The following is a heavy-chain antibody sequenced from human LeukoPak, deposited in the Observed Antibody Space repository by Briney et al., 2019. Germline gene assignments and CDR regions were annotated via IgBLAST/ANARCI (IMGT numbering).Heavy chain of an antibody. V-gene: IGHV4-4*02. CDR3: ARHVNDFWSGSENWFDP. J-gene: IGHJ5*02. CDR1: GASVSTSNS. Sequence: SETLSLTCAVSGASVSTSNSWSWVRQPPGKGLEWIAETHHSGSANYKPSLKSRVTISVDKSKNQISLKLSSVTAADTAVYYCARHVNDFWSGSENWFDPWGQGTLVTVSS. CDR2: THHSGSA. D-gene: IGHD3-3*01.